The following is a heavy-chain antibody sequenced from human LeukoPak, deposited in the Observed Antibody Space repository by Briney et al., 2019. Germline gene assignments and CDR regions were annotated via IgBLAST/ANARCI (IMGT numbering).Heavy chain of an antibody. CDR1: GGSISSYY. V-gene: IGHV4-4*07. J-gene: IGHJ4*02. D-gene: IGHD2-15*01. Sequence: SETLSLTCTVSGGSISSYYWSWIRQPAGKGLEWIARIYTSGSTNYNPSLKSRVTMSVDMSNNQFSLKLSSVTAADTAVYYCARDLVVADAFDYWGQGTLVTVSS. CDR3: ARDLVVADAFDY. CDR2: IYTSGST.